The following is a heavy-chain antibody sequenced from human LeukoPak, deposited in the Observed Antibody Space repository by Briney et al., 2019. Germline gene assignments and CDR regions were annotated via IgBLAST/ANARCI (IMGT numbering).Heavy chain of an antibody. Sequence: SVKVSCKASGGTFSSYAISWVRQAPGQGLEWMGGIILIFGKANYAQKFQGRVTITADESTSTAYMELSSLRSEDTAGSYCAREQMATVAAFDIWGERKMLTVSS. V-gene: IGHV1-69*01. CDR2: IILIFGKA. CDR1: GGTFSSYA. CDR3: AREQMATVAAFDI. J-gene: IGHJ3*02. D-gene: IGHD5-24*01.